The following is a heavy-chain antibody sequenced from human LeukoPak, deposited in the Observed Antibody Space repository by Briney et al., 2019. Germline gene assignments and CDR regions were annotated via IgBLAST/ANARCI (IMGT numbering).Heavy chain of an antibody. CDR1: GYTFTGYY. Sequence: ASVKVSCKASGYTFTGYYMHWVRQAPGQGLEWMGWINPNSGGTNYAQKFQGRVTMTRDTSISTAYMELSRLRSDDTAAYYCARALWSAKDAFDIWGQGTMVTVSS. CDR3: ARALWSAKDAFDI. CDR2: INPNSGGT. D-gene: IGHD3-10*01. V-gene: IGHV1-2*02. J-gene: IGHJ3*02.